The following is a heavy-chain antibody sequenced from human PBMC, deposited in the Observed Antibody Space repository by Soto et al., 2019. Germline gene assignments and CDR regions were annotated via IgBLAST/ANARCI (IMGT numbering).Heavy chain of an antibody. J-gene: IGHJ6*02. V-gene: IGHV3-21*01. Sequence: PGGSLRLSCAASRFTFNNYNMNWVRQAPGKGLEWVSSISGYSSNIYYSDSVKGRFTISRDNAKNSLYLQMNSLSAEDTAVYYCARESCPAAASWTRYGMDVWGQGTTVTVSS. CDR2: ISGYSSNI. CDR1: RFTFNNYN. D-gene: IGHD2-2*01. CDR3: ARESCPAAASWTRYGMDV.